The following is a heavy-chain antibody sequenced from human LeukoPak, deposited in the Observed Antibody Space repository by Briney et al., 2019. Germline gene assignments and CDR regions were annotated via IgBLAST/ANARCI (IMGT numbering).Heavy chain of an antibody. CDR2: ISGSGGST. J-gene: IGHJ3*02. Sequence: GGSLRLSCAASGFTFSSYAMSWVRQAPGKGLEWVSAISGSGGSTYYADSVKGRFTISRDNSKSTLYLQMNSLRAEDTAVYYCAREYCSGGACYYTHLLNDGFDIWGQGTMVTVSS. CDR1: GFTFSSYA. CDR3: AREYCSGGACYYTHLLNDGFDI. V-gene: IGHV3-23*01. D-gene: IGHD2-15*01.